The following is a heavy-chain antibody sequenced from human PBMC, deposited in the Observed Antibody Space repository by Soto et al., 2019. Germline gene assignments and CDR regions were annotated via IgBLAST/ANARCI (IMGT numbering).Heavy chain of an antibody. D-gene: IGHD5-12*01. Sequence: ALRLSCAASGFTFSNYGMGWVRQAPGKGLEWVSAISGDGTRTYAADSVKGRFAISRDNSKNTLYLEMKTLRPEDTAVFYCAKERGSLKPFDYCGQGLLVTVSS. CDR2: ISGDGTRT. V-gene: IGHV3-23*01. CDR1: GFTFSNYG. CDR3: AKERGSLKPFDY. J-gene: IGHJ4*02.